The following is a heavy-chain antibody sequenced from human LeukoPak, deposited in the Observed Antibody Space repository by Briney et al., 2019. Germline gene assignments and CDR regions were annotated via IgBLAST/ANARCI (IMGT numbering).Heavy chain of an antibody. CDR3: ASPLGVAGSDY. Sequence: GGSLRLSCAASGFTFSSYAMHWVRQAPGKGLEWVAVISYDGSNKYYADSVKGRFTISRDNSKNTLYLQMNSLRAEDTAVYYCASPLGVAGSDYRGQGTLVTVSS. V-gene: IGHV3-30*01. J-gene: IGHJ4*02. CDR2: ISYDGSNK. D-gene: IGHD6-19*01. CDR1: GFTFSSYA.